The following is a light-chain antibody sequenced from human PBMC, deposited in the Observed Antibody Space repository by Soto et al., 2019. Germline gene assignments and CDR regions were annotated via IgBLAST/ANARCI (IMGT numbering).Light chain of an antibody. V-gene: IGLV2-14*02. CDR1: SSDVGSYNL. CDR3: SSYTSSSTRV. CDR2: EVS. J-gene: IGLJ1*01. Sequence: QSVLTQPASVSGSPGQSITISCTGTSSDVGSYNLVSWYQQHPGKAPKLMIYEVSNRPSGVSNRFSGSKSDSTASLTISGLQAEDEADYYCSSYTSSSTRVFGTGTKVTVL.